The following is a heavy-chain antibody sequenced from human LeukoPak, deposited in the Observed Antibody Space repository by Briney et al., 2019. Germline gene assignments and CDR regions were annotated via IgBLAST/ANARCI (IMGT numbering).Heavy chain of an antibody. J-gene: IGHJ6*03. CDR2: IYSSGST. CDR3: ARGYSYHYMDV. V-gene: IGHV4-4*07. Sequence: SETLSLTCTVSGGSINNYYWSWIRQPAGKGLEWIGRIYSSGSTNYNPSVQSRFTISVDKSKNQFSLEMSSVTAADTAVYYCARGYSYHYMDVWGKGTTVTVSS. CDR1: GGSINNYY.